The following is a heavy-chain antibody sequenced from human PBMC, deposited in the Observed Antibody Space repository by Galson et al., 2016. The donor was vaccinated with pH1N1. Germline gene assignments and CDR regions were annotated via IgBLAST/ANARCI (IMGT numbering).Heavy chain of an antibody. CDR1: GGSISSGDYY. Sequence: TLSLTCTVSGGSISSGDYYWSWIRQPPGKGLEWIGYIYYSGSTYYNPSPKSRVTISVDTSKNQFSLKLSSVTAADTAIYYCARGGSGSSWYFGYWGQGTLVTVSS. CDR3: ARGGSGSSWYFGY. V-gene: IGHV4-30-4*01. CDR2: IYYSGST. D-gene: IGHD6-13*01. J-gene: IGHJ4*02.